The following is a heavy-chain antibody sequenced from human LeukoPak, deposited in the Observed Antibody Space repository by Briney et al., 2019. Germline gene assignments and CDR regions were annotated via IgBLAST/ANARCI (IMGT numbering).Heavy chain of an antibody. CDR3: ARLWAMVARGYFDY. J-gene: IGHJ4*02. CDR1: GGSISSYY. V-gene: IGHV4-59*01. Sequence: SETLSLTCTVSGGSISSYYWSWIRQPPGKGLEWIGYIYYSGSTNYNPSLKSRVTIPVHTSKNQYSLKLSSVPAADTAVYYCARLWAMVARGYFDYGGEGPLVPVSS. D-gene: IGHD5-18*01. CDR2: IYYSGST.